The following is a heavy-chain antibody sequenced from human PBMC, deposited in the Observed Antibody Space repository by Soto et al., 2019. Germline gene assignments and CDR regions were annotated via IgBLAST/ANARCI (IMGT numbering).Heavy chain of an antibody. D-gene: IGHD3-9*01. V-gene: IGHV3-23*01. J-gene: IGHJ4*02. Sequence: GGSLRLSCAASGFTFSSYAMSWVRQAPGKGLEWVSGISGSGGSTYYADSVKGRFTISRDNSKNTLYLQMNSLRAEDTAVYYCVTNLYHYDILTGPIHYCGQRTLVTVSS. CDR3: VTNLYHYDILTGPIHY. CDR2: ISGSGGST. CDR1: GFTFSSYA.